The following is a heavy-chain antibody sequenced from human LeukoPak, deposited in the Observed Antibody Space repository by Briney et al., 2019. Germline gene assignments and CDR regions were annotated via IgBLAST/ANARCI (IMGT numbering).Heavy chain of an antibody. CDR3: ARDSGSYY. CDR1: GFTFDDYA. Sequence: GGSLRLSCAASGFTFDDYAMHWVRQAPGKGLEWVSSISSSSSYIYYADSVKGRFTISRDNAKNSLYLQMNSLRAEDTAVYYCARDSGSYYWGQGTLVTVSS. J-gene: IGHJ4*02. CDR2: ISSSSSYI. D-gene: IGHD1-26*01. V-gene: IGHV3-21*01.